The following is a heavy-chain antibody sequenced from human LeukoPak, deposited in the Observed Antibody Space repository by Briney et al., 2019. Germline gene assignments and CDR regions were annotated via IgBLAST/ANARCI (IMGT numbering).Heavy chain of an antibody. D-gene: IGHD3-22*01. J-gene: IGHJ5*02. V-gene: IGHV4-34*01. CDR2: INYSGST. CDR1: GGYFSGYY. CDR3: ARGTTYYYDSSGYYYRVRWFDP. Sequence: SETLSLTCAVYGGYFSGYYWSWIRQPPGKGLEWIGEINYSGSTNYNPSLKSRVTISVDTSKNQFSLKLSSVTAADTAVYYCARGTTYYYDSSGYYYRVRWFDPWGQGTLVTVSS.